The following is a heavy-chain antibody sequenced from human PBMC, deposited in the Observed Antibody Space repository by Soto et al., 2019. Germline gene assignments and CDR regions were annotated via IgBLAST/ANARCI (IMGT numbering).Heavy chain of an antibody. D-gene: IGHD6-13*01. CDR1: GFTFSSYG. CDR2: ISYDGSNK. CDR3: AKDIIRIAAAGTNWFDP. Sequence: GGSLRLSCAASGFTFSSYGMHWVRQAPGKGLEWVAVISYDGSNKYYADSVKGRFTISRDNSKNTLYLQMNSLRAEDTAVYYCAKDIIRIAAAGTNWFDPWGQGTLVTVSS. V-gene: IGHV3-30*18. J-gene: IGHJ5*02.